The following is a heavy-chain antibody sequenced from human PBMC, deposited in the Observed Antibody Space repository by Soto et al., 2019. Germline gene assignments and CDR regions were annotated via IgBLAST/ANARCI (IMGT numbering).Heavy chain of an antibody. J-gene: IGHJ6*03. CDR1: GFTFSSYA. CDR2: ISGSGGST. D-gene: IGHD3-3*01. Sequence: PGGSLRLSCAASGFTFSSYAMSWVRQAPGKGLEWVSAISGSGGSTYYADSVKGRFTISRDNSKNTLYLQMNSLRAEDTAVYYCAKGRGITIFGVAHYYYYMDVWGKGTTVTVSS. V-gene: IGHV3-23*01. CDR3: AKGRGITIFGVAHYYYYMDV.